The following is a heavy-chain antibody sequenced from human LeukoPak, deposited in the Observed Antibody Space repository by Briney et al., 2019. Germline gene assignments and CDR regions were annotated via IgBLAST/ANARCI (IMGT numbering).Heavy chain of an antibody. Sequence: GGSLRLSCAASGFTVSSNYMSWVRRVPGKGLEWVSVIYTDGSTYYADSVKGRFTISRDNSKNTLYLQMNSLRAEDTAVYYCASRGRAGYDLWGQGTLVTVSS. CDR1: GFTVSSNY. V-gene: IGHV3-66*01. CDR2: IYTDGST. J-gene: IGHJ4*02. CDR3: ASRGRAGYDL. D-gene: IGHD5-12*01.